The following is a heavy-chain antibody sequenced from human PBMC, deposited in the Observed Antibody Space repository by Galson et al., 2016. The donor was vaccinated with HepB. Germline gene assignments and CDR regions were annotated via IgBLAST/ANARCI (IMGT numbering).Heavy chain of an antibody. CDR2: ISYTGSI. CDR1: GSSVSSFY. Sequence: ETLSLTCNVSGSSVSSFYWNWIRQPPGKGLEWLASISYTGSINYNPSLKGRVTISVDTSKNQFSLRLSSVTAADTAVYYCARGQQKYFFDYWGQGTLVTVSS. V-gene: IGHV4-59*02. D-gene: IGHD5-18*01. CDR3: ARGQQKYFFDY. J-gene: IGHJ4*02.